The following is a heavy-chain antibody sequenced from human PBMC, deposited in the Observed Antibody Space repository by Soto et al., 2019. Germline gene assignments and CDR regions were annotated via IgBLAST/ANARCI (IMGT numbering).Heavy chain of an antibody. Sequence: EVQLVESGGGLVQPGGSLRLSCAASRFTLSNYWMSWVRQAPGKGLEWVANIKQDGSEKYYVDSVKGRFTISRDNANNSLYLQMNGLRAEAAAVYYCAGDDAGFDPWGQGTLVTVSS. CDR1: RFTLSNYW. V-gene: IGHV3-7*01. D-gene: IGHD6-13*01. CDR3: AGDDAGFDP. CDR2: IKQDGSEK. J-gene: IGHJ5*02.